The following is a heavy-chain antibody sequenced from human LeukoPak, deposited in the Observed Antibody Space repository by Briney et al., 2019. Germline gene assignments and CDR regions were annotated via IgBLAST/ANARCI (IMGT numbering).Heavy chain of an antibody. Sequence: ASVKVSSKTSGYTFTDYSIHSVRQALGQGLEWMAQINTHSGGAQYAQKSQGRVSLTRDTSIKTAYMGMSTLTADDTDLYYSAKVSWKTVVAAPDYWSQGTLVTVSS. J-gene: IGHJ4*02. D-gene: IGHD5-12*01. CDR2: INTHSGGA. V-gene: IGHV1-2*05. CDR1: GYTFTDYS. CDR3: AKVSWKTVVAAPDY.